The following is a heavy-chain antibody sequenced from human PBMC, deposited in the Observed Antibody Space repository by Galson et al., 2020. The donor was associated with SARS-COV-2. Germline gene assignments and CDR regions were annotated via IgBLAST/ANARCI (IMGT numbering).Heavy chain of an antibody. D-gene: IGHD2-15*01. J-gene: IGHJ1*01. CDR2: ISSSGSYT. V-gene: IGHV3-11*06. CDR3: ARSGRDCSGGICYGAEYFQY. Sequence: AGGSLRLCCVASGFTFSDYYMSWIRQAPGKGLEWISYISSSGSYTNYADSVKGRFTISRDNAKNSLYLQMNSLRAEDTALYFCARSGRDCSGGICYGAEYFQYWGQGNPVTVSS. CDR1: GFTFSDYY.